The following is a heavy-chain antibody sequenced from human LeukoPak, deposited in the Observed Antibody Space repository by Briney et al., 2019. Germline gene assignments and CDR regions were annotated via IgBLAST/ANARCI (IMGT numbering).Heavy chain of an antibody. CDR3: ARDVGYYDSSGRKSNWFDP. Sequence: ASVKVSCKASGYTFSSYAMNWVRQAPGQGLEWMGWINPNSGGTNYAQKFQGRVTMTRDTSISTAYMELSRLRSDDTAVYYCARDVGYYDSSGRKSNWFDPWGQGTLVTVSS. CDR2: INPNSGGT. V-gene: IGHV1-2*02. D-gene: IGHD3-22*01. CDR1: GYTFSSYA. J-gene: IGHJ5*02.